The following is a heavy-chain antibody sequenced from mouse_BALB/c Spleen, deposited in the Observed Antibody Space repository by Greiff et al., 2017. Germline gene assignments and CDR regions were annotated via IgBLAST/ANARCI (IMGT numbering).Heavy chain of an antibody. CDR2: INPSNGRT. D-gene: IGHD3-1*01. CDR1: GYTFTSYW. CDR3: AREGLSNRGFAD. J-gene: IGHJ3*01. V-gene: IGHV1S81*02. Sequence: VQLQQPGAELVKPGASVKLSCKASGYTFTSYWMHWVKQRPGQGLEWIGEINPSNGRTNYNEKFKSKATLTVDKSSSTAYMQLSSLTSEDSAVDYCAREGLSNRGFADWGQGTLVTVSA.